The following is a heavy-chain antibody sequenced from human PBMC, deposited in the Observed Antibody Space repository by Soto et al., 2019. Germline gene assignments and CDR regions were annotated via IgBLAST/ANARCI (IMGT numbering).Heavy chain of an antibody. CDR3: AREPEGCSSTNGHFDY. V-gene: IGHV1-46*01. Sequence: QVQLVQSGAEVKKPGASVKISCKASGYTFSSNYVYWVRQAPGQGLEWLGIINPRGASTRYAQKCEGRVTMDSDTTTRTVYMDLSCLTSDDTAVYYCAREPEGCSSTNGHFDYWGQGALVTVSS. CDR2: INPRGAST. CDR1: GYTFSSNY. J-gene: IGHJ4*02. D-gene: IGHD2-2*01.